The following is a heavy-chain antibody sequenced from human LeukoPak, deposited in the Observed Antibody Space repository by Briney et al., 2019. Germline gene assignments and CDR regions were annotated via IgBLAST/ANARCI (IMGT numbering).Heavy chain of an antibody. D-gene: IGHD1-26*01. Sequence: SWVRQAPGKGLEWVSTSSGSGGSTYYADSVKGRFTISRDNSNNTLYLQMNSLRAEDTAVYYCAKRSSGNYFDYWGQGTLVTVSS. V-gene: IGHV3-23*01. J-gene: IGHJ4*02. CDR3: AKRSSGNYFDY. CDR2: SSGSGGST.